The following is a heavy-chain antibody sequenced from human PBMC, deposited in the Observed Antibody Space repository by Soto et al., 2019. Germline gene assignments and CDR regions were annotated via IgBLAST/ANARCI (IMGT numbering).Heavy chain of an antibody. V-gene: IGHV3-30*02. D-gene: IGHD3-22*01. J-gene: IGHJ3*02. CDR1: GFTFSTYG. Sequence: QVQLVESGGGVVQPGASLRLSCVASGFTFSTYGLHWVRQAPGKGLDWVAFIKNDGSQKDYADSVKGRFTISRDNSRNTLYLQMNRLGAEDTAVYYCARDSWDSSDYIRDFDIWGQGTMVIVSS. CDR2: IKNDGSQK. CDR3: ARDSWDSSDYIRDFDI.